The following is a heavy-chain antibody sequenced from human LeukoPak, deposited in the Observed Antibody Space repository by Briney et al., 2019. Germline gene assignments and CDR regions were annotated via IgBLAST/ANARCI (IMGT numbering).Heavy chain of an antibody. D-gene: IGHD2-15*01. J-gene: IGHJ3*02. CDR1: GGSFSGYY. V-gene: IGHV4-34*01. Sequence: SETLSLTCAVYGGSFSGYYWSWIRQPPGKGLEWIGEINHSGSTNYNPSLKSRVTISVDTSKNQFSLKLSSVTAADTAVYYCARRGEIVVVVAAHAFDIWGQGTMVTVSS. CDR3: ARRGEIVVVVAAHAFDI. CDR2: INHSGST.